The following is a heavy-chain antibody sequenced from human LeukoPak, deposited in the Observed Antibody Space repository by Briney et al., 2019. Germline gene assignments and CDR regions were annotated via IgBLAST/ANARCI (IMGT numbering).Heavy chain of an antibody. CDR2: INSDGSST. CDR1: GFIFSSYW. CDR3: ARAQYYDSTTAGGMDV. J-gene: IGHJ6*02. Sequence: GGSLRLSCAVSGFIFSSYWMHWVRQAPGKGLVWVARINSDGSSTNYADSVKGRFTISRDNAKNTLSLRMNSLRAEDTAVYYCARAQYYDSTTAGGMDVWGQGTTVTVSS. D-gene: IGHD3-22*01. V-gene: IGHV3-74*01.